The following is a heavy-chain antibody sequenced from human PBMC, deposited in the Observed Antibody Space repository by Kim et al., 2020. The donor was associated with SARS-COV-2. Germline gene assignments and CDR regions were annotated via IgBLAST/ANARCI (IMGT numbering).Heavy chain of an antibody. CDR3: ARGRVGATTKRRNYFDY. J-gene: IGHJ4*02. D-gene: IGHD1-26*01. Sequence: LTRRVTISVDTSKNQFSRKLSSVTAADTAVYYCARGRVGATTKRRNYFDYWGQGTLATVSS. V-gene: IGHV4-34*01.